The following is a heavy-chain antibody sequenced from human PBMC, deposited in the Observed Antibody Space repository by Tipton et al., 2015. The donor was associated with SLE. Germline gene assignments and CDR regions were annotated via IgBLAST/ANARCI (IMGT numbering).Heavy chain of an antibody. CDR1: GITLRTYA. CDR2: ISSNGGST. V-gene: IGHV3-64*01. Sequence: SLRLSCAASGITLRTYAMHWVRQVPGKGLEYVSGISSNGGSTDYAKSVKGRFTISRDNSKNTLYLQMGSLRSEDMGVYYCAMPAPQDVCDSTSCYSGDYFDAWGQGTLVTVSS. J-gene: IGHJ4*02. CDR3: AMPAPQDVCDSTSCYSGDYFDA. D-gene: IGHD2-2*01.